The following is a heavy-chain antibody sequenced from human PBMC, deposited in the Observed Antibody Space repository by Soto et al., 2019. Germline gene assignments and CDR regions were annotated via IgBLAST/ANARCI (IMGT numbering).Heavy chain of an antibody. V-gene: IGHV4-39*01. CDR3: ARRGVGGLLDYYYMDV. Sequence: SETLSLTCTVSGGSISSSSYYWGWIRQPPGKGLEWIGSIYYSGSTYYNPSLKSRVTISVDTSKNQFSLKLSSVTAADTAVYYCARRGVGGLLDYYYMDVWGKGTTVPSP. CDR2: IYYSGST. J-gene: IGHJ6*03. CDR1: GGSISSSSYY. D-gene: IGHD3-3*02.